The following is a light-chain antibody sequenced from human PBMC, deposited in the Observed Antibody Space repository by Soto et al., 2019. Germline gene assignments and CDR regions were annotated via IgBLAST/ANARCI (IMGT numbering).Light chain of an antibody. J-gene: IGKJ5*01. V-gene: IGKV1-12*01. CDR1: RGIGSW. CDR3: QQGNSFPLT. CDR2: SAS. Sequence: DIQMTQSPSSVSVSVGDRVTITCRASRGIGSWLAWYQQKPGKAPNLLIYSASSLQSGVPPRFSGSGSVTDFTLTISSLQPQDFATYYCQQGNSFPLTFGQGTRLEIK.